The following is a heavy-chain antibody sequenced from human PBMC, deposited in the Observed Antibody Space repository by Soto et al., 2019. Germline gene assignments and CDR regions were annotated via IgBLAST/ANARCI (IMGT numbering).Heavy chain of an antibody. CDR1: VGTFNSYG. D-gene: IGHD1-1*01. CDR3: ASAPNGWYPFSFELWVQGTLVSVAAESPPSPNW. V-gene: IGHV1-69*01. Sequence: QVQVFQSGAEVRKPGSSVKLSCKASVGTFNSYGIAWVRQAPGQGLEWMGGIIPYYNTLNYAQKFQARVTITVDESTNTTSVELLAKYSAESAVYFCASAPNGWYPFSFELWVQGTLVSVAAESPPSPNW. J-gene: IGHJ5*01. CDR2: IIPYYNTL.